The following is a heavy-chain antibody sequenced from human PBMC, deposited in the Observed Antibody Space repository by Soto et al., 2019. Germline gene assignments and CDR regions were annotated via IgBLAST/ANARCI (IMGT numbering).Heavy chain of an antibody. CDR3: ASTCGSGIPAFDY. Sequence: GGSLRLSCAASGFIFSSFDMNWVRQAPGKGLERVSSISGSGSSTFYADSVKGRFTISRDNSKNTLYLQLNSLRAEDTAVYYGASTCGSGIPAFDYWGQGTLVTVSS. V-gene: IGHV3-23*01. CDR2: ISGSGSST. D-gene: IGHD3-10*01. J-gene: IGHJ4*02. CDR1: GFIFSSFD.